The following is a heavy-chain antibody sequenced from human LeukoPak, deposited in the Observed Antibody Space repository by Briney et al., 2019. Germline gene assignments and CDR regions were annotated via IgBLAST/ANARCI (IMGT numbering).Heavy chain of an antibody. Sequence: GGSLRLSCAASGFTFSGYAMSWVRQAPGEGLEWVSAISGNGGSTYYADSVKGRFTISRDNSKNTLYLQMNSLRAEDTAVYYCACSSSWRNTWFDPWGQGTLVTVSS. CDR2: ISGNGGST. V-gene: IGHV3-23*01. J-gene: IGHJ5*02. CDR3: ACSSSWRNTWFDP. D-gene: IGHD6-13*01. CDR1: GFTFSGYA.